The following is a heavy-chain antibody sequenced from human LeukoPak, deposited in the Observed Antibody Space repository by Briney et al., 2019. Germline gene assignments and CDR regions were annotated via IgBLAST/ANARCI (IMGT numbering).Heavy chain of an antibody. CDR2: TYPGNSNT. D-gene: IGHD1-26*01. V-gene: IGHV5-51*01. J-gene: IGHJ4*02. CDR3: ARSSGRYFPFDY. Sequence: GESLKISCKGSGYSFTSYWVGWVRQMPGNGLEWMGITYPGNSNTIYSPSFQGQVTISADKSISTAHLQWSSLKASDTAMYYCARSSGRYFPFDYWGQGTLVTVSS. CDR1: GYSFTSYW.